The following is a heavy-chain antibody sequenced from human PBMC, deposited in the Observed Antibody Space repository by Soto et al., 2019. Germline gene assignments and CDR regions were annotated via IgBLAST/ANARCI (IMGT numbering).Heavy chain of an antibody. J-gene: IGHJ4*02. CDR3: ARVRDYYDSSGYLIDY. Sequence: SVKVSCKASGGTFSSYAISWVRQAPGQGLEWMGGIIPIFGTANYAQKFQGRVTITADESTSTAYMELSSLRSEDTAVYYCARVRDYYDSSGYLIDYWGQGTLVTVSS. D-gene: IGHD3-22*01. V-gene: IGHV1-69*13. CDR1: GGTFSSYA. CDR2: IIPIFGTA.